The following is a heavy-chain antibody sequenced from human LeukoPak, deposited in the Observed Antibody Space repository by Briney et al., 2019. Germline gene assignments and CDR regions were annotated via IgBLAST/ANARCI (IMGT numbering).Heavy chain of an antibody. J-gene: IGHJ3*02. CDR1: GFTVSSNY. V-gene: IGHV3-53*01. D-gene: IGHD1-1*01. CDR3: ARETPTGSGRAFDI. CDR2: IYSGGST. Sequence: GGSLRLSCAASGFTVSSNYMSWVRQAPGKGLEWVSVIYSGGSTYYADSVKGRFTISRDNSKNTLYLQMNSLRAEDTAVYYCARETPTGSGRAFDIWGQGTMVTVSS.